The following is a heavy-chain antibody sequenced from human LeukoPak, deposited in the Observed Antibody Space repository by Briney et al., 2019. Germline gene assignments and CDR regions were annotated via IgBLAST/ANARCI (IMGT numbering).Heavy chain of an antibody. V-gene: IGHV3-23*01. D-gene: IGHD3-9*01. CDR3: AKDPYDILTGPDY. CDR1: GGSISSYY. J-gene: IGHJ4*02. CDR2: ISGSGGST. Sequence: PSETLSLTCTVSGGSISSYYWSWIRQPPGKGLEWVSAISGSGGSTYYADSVKGRFTISRDNPKNTLYLQMNSLRAEDTAIYYCAKDPYDILTGPDYWGQGTLVTVSS.